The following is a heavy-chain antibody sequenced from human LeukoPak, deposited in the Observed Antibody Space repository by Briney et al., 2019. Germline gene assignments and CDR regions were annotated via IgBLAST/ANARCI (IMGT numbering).Heavy chain of an antibody. CDR1: GGSISSYY. V-gene: IGHV4-59*12. Sequence: MSSETLSLTCTVSGGSISSYYWTWIRQPPGKGLEWIGSLYYSGSTNYNPSLKSRVTISVDTSKNQFSLKLSSVTAADTAVYYCARVNYYDSSGPWVVGAFDIWGQGTMVTVSS. CDR2: LYYSGST. D-gene: IGHD3-22*01. J-gene: IGHJ3*02. CDR3: ARVNYYDSSGPWVVGAFDI.